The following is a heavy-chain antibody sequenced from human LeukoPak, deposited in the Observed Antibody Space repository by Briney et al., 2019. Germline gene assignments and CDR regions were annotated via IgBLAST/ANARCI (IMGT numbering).Heavy chain of an antibody. CDR3: ARGPPMIAVAGTAPNWFDP. J-gene: IGHJ5*02. CDR2: IYSGGST. CDR1: GFTVSSNY. D-gene: IGHD6-19*01. Sequence: GGSLRLSCAASGFTVSSNYMSWVRQAPGKGLEWVSVIYSGGSTYYADSVTGRFTISRDNSKNTLYLQMNSLRVEDTAVYYCARGPPMIAVAGTAPNWFDPWGQGTLVTVSS. V-gene: IGHV3-53*01.